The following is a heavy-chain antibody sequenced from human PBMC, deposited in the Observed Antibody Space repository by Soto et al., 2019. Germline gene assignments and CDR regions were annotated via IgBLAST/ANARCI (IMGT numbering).Heavy chain of an antibody. CDR1: GFTFTSSA. CDR3: AADPSYTSGFDY. CDR2: IVVGSGNT. D-gene: IGHD6-19*01. J-gene: IGHJ4*02. Sequence: ASVKVSCKASGFTFTSSAMQWVRQARGQRLEWIGWIVVGSGNTNYAQKFQERVTITRDMSTSTAYMELSSLRSEDTAVYYCAADPSYTSGFDYWGQGTLVTVSS. V-gene: IGHV1-58*02.